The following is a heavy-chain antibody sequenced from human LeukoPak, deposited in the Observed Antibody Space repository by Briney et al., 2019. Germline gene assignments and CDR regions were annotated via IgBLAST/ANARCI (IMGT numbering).Heavy chain of an antibody. Sequence: ASVKVSCKAFGYTFTSYYMHWVRQAPGQGLERMGIINPSGGSTSYAQKFQGRVTMTRDTSTSTVYMELSSLRSEDTAVYYCARDGGITMIAVVYYGMDVWGQGTTVTVSS. J-gene: IGHJ6*02. D-gene: IGHD3-22*01. CDR1: GYTFTSYY. CDR2: INPSGGST. CDR3: ARDGGITMIAVVYYGMDV. V-gene: IGHV1-46*01.